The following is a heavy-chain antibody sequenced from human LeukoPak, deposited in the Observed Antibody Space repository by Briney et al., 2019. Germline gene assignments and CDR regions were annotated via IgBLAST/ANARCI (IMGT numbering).Heavy chain of an antibody. Sequence: GGSLRLSCATSGFSFSSYWMHWVRQAPGKGLVWVSRINTVGSSTTHADSVKGRFTISRDNAKNTLYLQMNSLRAEDTAVYYCARDMDRYYVDVWGKGTTVTVSS. CDR3: ARDMDRYYVDV. V-gene: IGHV3-74*01. J-gene: IGHJ6*03. D-gene: IGHD3-10*01. CDR1: GFSFSSYW. CDR2: INTVGSST.